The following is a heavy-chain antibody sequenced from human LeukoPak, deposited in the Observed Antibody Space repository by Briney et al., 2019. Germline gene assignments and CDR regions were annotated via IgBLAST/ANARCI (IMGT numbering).Heavy chain of an antibody. J-gene: IGHJ4*02. CDR2: ISGNGDIT. CDR3: ARVKRDCSSGTCYSYDY. V-gene: IGHV3-23*01. Sequence: GGSLRLSCAASRFTFNTYAVTWVRQAPGKGLEWVSAISGNGDITYYADSVRGRFTISRDNSKNTLFLQMNSLRAEDTAVYYCARVKRDCSSGTCYSYDYWGQGTLVTVSS. CDR1: RFTFNTYA. D-gene: IGHD2-15*01.